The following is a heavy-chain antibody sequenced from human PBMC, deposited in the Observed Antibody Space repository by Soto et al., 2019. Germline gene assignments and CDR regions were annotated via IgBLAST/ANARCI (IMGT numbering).Heavy chain of an antibody. Sequence: EVQLLESGGGFVQPGGSLRLSCAASGFTFNNYAMSWARQAPGKGLEWVSFITTSGSGTYYADSVKGRFTISRDNSKNTLYLQMNSLRAEDTAVYYCAKDALYYDKSDYYTDGNSWGQGTLLTVSS. J-gene: IGHJ4*02. CDR3: AKDALYYDKSDYYTDGNS. CDR2: ITTSGSGT. V-gene: IGHV3-23*01. D-gene: IGHD3-22*01. CDR1: GFTFNNYA.